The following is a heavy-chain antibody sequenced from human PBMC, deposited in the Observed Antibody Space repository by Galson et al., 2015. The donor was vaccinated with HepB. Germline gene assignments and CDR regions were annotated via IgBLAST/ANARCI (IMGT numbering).Heavy chain of an antibody. D-gene: IGHD6-19*01. Sequence: SETLSLTCAISAGSMSSSNWWSWVRQSPGKGLEWIGEIYHSGSTNYNPSLKSRVTISLDKSKNQFSLKLTSVTAADTAVYYCASSQWVARTEYFQHWGQGTLVTVSS. CDR3: ASSQWVARTEYFQH. J-gene: IGHJ1*01. CDR1: AGSMSSSNW. CDR2: IYHSGST. V-gene: IGHV4-4*02.